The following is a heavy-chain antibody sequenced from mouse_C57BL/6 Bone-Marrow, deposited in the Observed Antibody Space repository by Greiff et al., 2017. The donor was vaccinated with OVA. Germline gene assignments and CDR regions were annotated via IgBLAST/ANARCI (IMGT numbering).Heavy chain of an antibody. J-gene: IGHJ1*03. D-gene: IGHD1-1*01. CDR1: GYTFTSYW. Sequence: QVQLQQPGAELVRPGSSVKLSCKASGYTFTSYWMDWVKQRPGQGLEWIGNIYPSDSETHYNQKFKDKATLTVDKSSSTAYMQLSSLTSEDSAVYYCAINGLIYYYGSSYGWYFDVWGTGTTVTVSS. CDR3: AINGLIYYYGSSYGWYFDV. V-gene: IGHV1-61*01. CDR2: IYPSDSET.